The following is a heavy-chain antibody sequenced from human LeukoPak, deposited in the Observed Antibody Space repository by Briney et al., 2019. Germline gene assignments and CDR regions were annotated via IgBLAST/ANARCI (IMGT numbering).Heavy chain of an antibody. CDR2: INWNGNSI. CDR3: ARVPNVVVTPIDY. D-gene: IGHD2-21*02. CDR1: GFRLDEYG. J-gene: IGHJ4*02. Sequence: GGSLRLSCEASGFRLDEYGMNWVRQVPGKGLEWVAGINWNGNSIGYEESVKGRFTISRDNARNSLYLQMNSLRAEDTAVYYCARVPNVVVTPIDYWGQGTLVTVSS. V-gene: IGHV3-20*04.